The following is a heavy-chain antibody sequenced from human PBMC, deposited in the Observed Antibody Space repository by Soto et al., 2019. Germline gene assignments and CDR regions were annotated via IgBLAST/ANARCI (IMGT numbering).Heavy chain of an antibody. V-gene: IGHV4-59*08. CDR3: ARHLGYNNWFDP. CDR1: GGSISSYY. J-gene: IGHJ5*02. Sequence: SETLSLTCTVSGGSISSYYWSWIRQPPGKGLEWIGYIYYSGSTNYNPSLKSRVTISVDTSKNQFSLKLSSVTAADTAVYYCARHLGYNNWFDPWGQGTLVTVSS. D-gene: IGHD3-16*01. CDR2: IYYSGST.